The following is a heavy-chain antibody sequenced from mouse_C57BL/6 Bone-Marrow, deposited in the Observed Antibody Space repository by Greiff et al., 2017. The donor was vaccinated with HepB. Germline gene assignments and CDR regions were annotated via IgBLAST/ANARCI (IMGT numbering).Heavy chain of an antibody. CDR3: ARGGDY. J-gene: IGHJ4*01. CDR2: INPNNGGT. V-gene: IGHV1-18*01. CDR1: GYTFTDYN. Sequence: EVQLQQSGPELVKPGASVEIPCKASGYTFTDYNMDWVKQSHGKSLEWIGDINPNNGGTIYNQKFKGKATLTVEKSSSTAYMELRSLTSEDTAVYYCARGGDYWGQGTSVTVSS.